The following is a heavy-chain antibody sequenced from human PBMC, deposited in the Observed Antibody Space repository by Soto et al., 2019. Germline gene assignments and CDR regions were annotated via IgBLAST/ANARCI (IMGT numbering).Heavy chain of an antibody. CDR1: GFTFSSYG. CDR2: ISYDGSNK. CDR3: AKGNGQWPNWFDP. J-gene: IGHJ5*02. D-gene: IGHD6-19*01. V-gene: IGHV3-30*18. Sequence: QVQLVESGGGVVQPGRSLRLSCAASGFTFSSYGMHWVRQAPGKGLEWVAVISYDGSNKYYADSVKGRFTFSRDNSKNTLYLQMNSLRAEDTAVYYCAKGNGQWPNWFDPWGQGTLVTVSS.